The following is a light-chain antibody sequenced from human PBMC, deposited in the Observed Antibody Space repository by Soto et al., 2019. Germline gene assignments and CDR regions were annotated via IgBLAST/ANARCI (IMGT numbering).Light chain of an antibody. V-gene: IGKV1-5*01. Sequence: DIQMTQSPSTLSASVGDRVTITCRASQSISSWLAWYQQKPGKPPKIFIYDASSLASGVPSRFSGSGSGTECTLTISRLKPDDFATYYCQEYQSSSRRFGQGTKVDI. CDR2: DAS. CDR1: QSISSW. CDR3: QEYQSSSRR. J-gene: IGKJ1*01.